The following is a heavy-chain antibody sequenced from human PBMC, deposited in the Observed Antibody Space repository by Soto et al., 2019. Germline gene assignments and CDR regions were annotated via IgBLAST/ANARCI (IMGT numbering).Heavy chain of an antibody. CDR3: ARDLRPTFCSGGSCYADYYYYMDV. V-gene: IGHV3-66*01. CDR1: GLTVSSNY. Sequence: GGSLRLSCAASGLTVSSNYMSWVRQAPGKGLEWVSVIYSGGSTYYADSVKGRFTISRDNSKNTLYLQMNSLRAEDTAVYYCARDLRPTFCSGGSCYADYYYYMDVWGQGTTVSVSS. D-gene: IGHD2-15*01. CDR2: IYSGGST. J-gene: IGHJ6*03.